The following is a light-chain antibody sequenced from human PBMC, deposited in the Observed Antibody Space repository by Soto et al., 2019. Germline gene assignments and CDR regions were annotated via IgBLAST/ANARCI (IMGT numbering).Light chain of an antibody. CDR1: QSLSSIN. J-gene: IGKJ1*01. CDR3: QQYSYSPPWT. V-gene: IGKV3-20*01. Sequence: EIVLTQSPATLSLSPVERATLSCRASQSLSSINLAWFQQKPGQAPRLLIYDASSRATGIPDRFSGSGSGTDFTLTISRLEPEDLAVYYCQQYSYSPPWTFGQGTKVDIK. CDR2: DAS.